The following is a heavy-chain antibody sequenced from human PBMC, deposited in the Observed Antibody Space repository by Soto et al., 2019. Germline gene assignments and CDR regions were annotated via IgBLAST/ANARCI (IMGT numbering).Heavy chain of an antibody. CDR2: IGPYEGVT. CDR3: ARCYCSVGSCYTCWHFDL. Sequence: QVQLEQSGAEVKKPGASVRVSCKASGYSFNDYGMSWVRQAPGHGLEWMGWIGPYEGVTNHAQTFQGRVTMTVDTSTTTADMELRSLRSDDTAIYYCARCYCSVGSCYTCWHFDLWGPGTLVTVTA. CDR1: GYSFNDYG. V-gene: IGHV1-18*01. J-gene: IGHJ2*01. D-gene: IGHD2-15*01.